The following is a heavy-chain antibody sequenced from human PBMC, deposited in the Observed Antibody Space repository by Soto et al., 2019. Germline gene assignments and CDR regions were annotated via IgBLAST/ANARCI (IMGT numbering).Heavy chain of an antibody. CDR2: IYYSGST. Sequence: SETLSLTWTVSGGSISSYYWSWIRQPPGKGLEWIGYIYYSGSTNYNPSLKSRVTISVDTSKNQFSLKLSSVTAADTAVYYCARHQPTYYDILTGYYPPYYFDYWGQGTLVTVSS. CDR1: GGSISSYY. D-gene: IGHD3-9*01. CDR3: ARHQPTYYDILTGYYPPYYFDY. V-gene: IGHV4-59*08. J-gene: IGHJ4*02.